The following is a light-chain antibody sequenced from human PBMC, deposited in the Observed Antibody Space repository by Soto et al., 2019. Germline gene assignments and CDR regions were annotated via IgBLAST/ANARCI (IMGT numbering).Light chain of an antibody. CDR3: QQYKSYAGT. CDR1: QSISSW. V-gene: IGKV1-5*03. J-gene: IGKJ1*01. CDR2: KAS. Sequence: DIQMTQSPSTLSASVGDRVTITCRASQSISSWLAWYQQKPGKAPKLLMYKASSLESGVPSRFSGSGSGTEFTLPISSLQPGDFASFYCQQYKSYAGTFGQGAKVDI.